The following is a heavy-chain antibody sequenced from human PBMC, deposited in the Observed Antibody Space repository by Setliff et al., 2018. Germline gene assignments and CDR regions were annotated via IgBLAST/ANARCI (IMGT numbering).Heavy chain of an antibody. CDR1: GASLSSGTYY. Sequence: SETLSLTCTVSGASLSSGTYYWGWIRQSPGTGLEWIGSIFYNGMAYYNPSLKSRVTMSVDTSKNQFSLNLTSVTATDTAVYYCARASVVHAIAVGYWGQGTLVTVSS. V-gene: IGHV4-39*01. CDR2: IFYNGMA. D-gene: IGHD2-15*01. J-gene: IGHJ4*02. CDR3: ARASVVHAIAVGY.